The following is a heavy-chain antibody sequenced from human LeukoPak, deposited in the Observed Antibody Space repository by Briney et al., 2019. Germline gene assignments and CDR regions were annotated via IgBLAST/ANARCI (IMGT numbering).Heavy chain of an antibody. Sequence: SETLSLTCTVSGGSISSGGYYWGWIRQHPGKGLEWIGYIDYSGRTYYTPSLKSRVTISVDTSKNQFSLKLSSVTAADTAVYYCAASNKPYYYYGMDVWGQGTTVTVSS. J-gene: IGHJ6*02. CDR2: IDYSGRT. D-gene: IGHD4-11*01. CDR1: GGSISSGGYY. CDR3: AASNKPYYYYGMDV. V-gene: IGHV4-31*03.